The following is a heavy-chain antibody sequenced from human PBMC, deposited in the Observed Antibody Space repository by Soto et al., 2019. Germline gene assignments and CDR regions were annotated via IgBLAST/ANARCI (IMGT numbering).Heavy chain of an antibody. CDR1: GFTFSSYA. CDR2: ISYDGSAK. CDR3: AKALGELAPESYDY. Sequence: QVQLVESGGGVVQPGRSLRLSCAPSGFTFSSYAMHWVRQAPGKGLEWVAVISYDGSAKYYADSVKGRFTISRDNSKNTLNLQMTSLRADDTAVYYCAKALGELAPESYDYWGQGTLITVSS. D-gene: IGHD3-16*01. J-gene: IGHJ4*02. V-gene: IGHV3-30*18.